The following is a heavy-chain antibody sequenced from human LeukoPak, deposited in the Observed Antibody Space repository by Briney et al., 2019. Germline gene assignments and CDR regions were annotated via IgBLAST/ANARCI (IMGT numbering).Heavy chain of an antibody. Sequence: KPSETLSLTCAVYGGSFSGYYWSWIRQPPGKGLEWIGEINHSGSTNYNPSLKSRVTISVDTSKNQFSLKLGSVTAADTAVYYCARGHLIVGATYHFDYWGQGTLVTVSS. V-gene: IGHV4-34*01. CDR2: INHSGST. CDR3: ARGHLIVGATYHFDY. J-gene: IGHJ4*02. D-gene: IGHD1-26*01. CDR1: GGSFSGYY.